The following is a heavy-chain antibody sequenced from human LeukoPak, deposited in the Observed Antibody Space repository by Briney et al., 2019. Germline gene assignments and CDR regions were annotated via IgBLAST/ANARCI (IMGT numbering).Heavy chain of an antibody. Sequence: GASVKVPCKASGYTFTSYGINWVRQAPGQGLEWMGWISAYSGNTKYAQKLQGRVTMTTETSTSIAYMEMTSLRSDDTAVYYCARGYCSSVSCYDLNGGGRDLDYWGQGTLVTVSS. CDR1: GYTFTSYG. D-gene: IGHD2-2*01. J-gene: IGHJ4*02. CDR3: ARGYCSSVSCYDLNGGGRDLDY. CDR2: ISAYSGNT. V-gene: IGHV1-18*01.